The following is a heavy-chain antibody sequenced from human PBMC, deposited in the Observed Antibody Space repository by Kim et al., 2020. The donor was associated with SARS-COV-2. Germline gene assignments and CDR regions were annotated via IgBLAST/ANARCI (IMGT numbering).Heavy chain of an antibody. V-gene: IGHV4-59*01. Sequence: SETLSLTCTVSGGSISSYYWSWIRQPPGKGLEWIGYIYYSGSTNYNPSLKSRVTISVDTSKNQFSLKLSSVTAADTAVYYCARGHHDYGGNARHTLSYWG. D-gene: IGHD4-17*01. CDR2: IYYSGST. CDR3: ARGHHDYGGNARHTLSY. J-gene: IGHJ4*01. CDR1: GGSISSYY.